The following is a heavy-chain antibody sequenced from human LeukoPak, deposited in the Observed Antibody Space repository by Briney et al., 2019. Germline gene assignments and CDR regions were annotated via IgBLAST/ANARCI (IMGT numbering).Heavy chain of an antibody. J-gene: IGHJ3*02. CDR2: LYPGDSAS. CDR1: GYSFTNYW. V-gene: IGHV5-51*01. Sequence: GESLKISCKGSGYSFTNYWIGWVRQMPGKGLEWMGMLYPGDSASRFSPSFQGRVTMSADKSISTAYLQWSSLKASDTAMYYCARHQLLGPCFKGVCSDAFDIWGQGTMVTVSS. D-gene: IGHD2-8*01. CDR3: ARHQLLGPCFKGVCSDAFDI.